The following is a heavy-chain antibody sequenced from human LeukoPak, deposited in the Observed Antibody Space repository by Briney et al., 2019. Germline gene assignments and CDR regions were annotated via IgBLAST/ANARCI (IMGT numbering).Heavy chain of an antibody. CDR2: IKSKTDGGTT. CDR3: ARDKYADDAFDI. CDR1: GFTFSNAW. D-gene: IGHD2-8*01. V-gene: IGHV3-15*01. Sequence: GGSLRLSCAASGFTFSNAWMSWVRQAPGKGLEWVGRIKSKTDGGTTDYAAPVKGRFTISRDDSKNTLYLQMNSLKTEDTAVYYCARDKYADDAFDIWGQGTMVTVSS. J-gene: IGHJ3*02.